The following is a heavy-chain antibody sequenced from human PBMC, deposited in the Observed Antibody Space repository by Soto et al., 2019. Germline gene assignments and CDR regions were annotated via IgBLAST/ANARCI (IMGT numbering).Heavy chain of an antibody. D-gene: IGHD6-19*01. CDR3: ARDRSSTYYYYGMDL. V-gene: IGHV3-30-3*01. Sequence: LRLSCAASGFSFSRHGMHWVRQAPGKGLEWVAVISYDGSNQDYADSVKGRFSIPRDNSKNTVYLQMNSLRVEDSAVYYCARDRSSTYYYYGMDLWGQGTTVTVSS. CDR2: ISYDGSNQ. J-gene: IGHJ6*02. CDR1: GFSFSRHG.